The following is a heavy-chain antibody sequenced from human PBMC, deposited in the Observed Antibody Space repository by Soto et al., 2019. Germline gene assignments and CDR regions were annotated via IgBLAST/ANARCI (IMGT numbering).Heavy chain of an antibody. J-gene: IGHJ4*02. CDR2: IYYSGST. D-gene: IGHD6-6*01. V-gene: IGHV4-39*01. CDR3: VRRGIAARAAFDY. Sequence: PSETLSLTCTVSGGSISSSSYYWGWIRQPPGKGLEWIGSIYYSGSTYYNPSLKSRVTISVDTSKNQFSLKLSSATAADTAVYYCVRRGIAARAAFDYWGQGTLVTVSS. CDR1: GGSISSSSYY.